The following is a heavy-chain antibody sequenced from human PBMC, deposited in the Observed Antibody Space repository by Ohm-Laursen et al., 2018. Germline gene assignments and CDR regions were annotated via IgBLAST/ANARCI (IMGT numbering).Heavy chain of an antibody. CDR1: GFTFDDYA. D-gene: IGHD6-19*01. CDR3: AKAIAVAARDYYYAMDV. J-gene: IGHJ6*02. V-gene: IGHV3-9*01. CDR2: ISGNGGST. Sequence: SLRLSCAASGFTFDDYAMHWVRQAPGKGLEWVSGISGNGGSTYYTDSVKGRFTISRDNARNSLYLQMNSLRAEDTALYYCAKAIAVAARDYYYAMDVWGQGTAVTVSS.